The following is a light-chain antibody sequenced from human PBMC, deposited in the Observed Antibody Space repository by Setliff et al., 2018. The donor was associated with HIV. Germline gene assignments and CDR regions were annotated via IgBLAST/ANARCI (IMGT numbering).Light chain of an antibody. CDR1: SGSIANNY. J-gene: IGLJ3*02. CDR3: QSYDGTDWV. Sequence: FLLTQPHSVSESPGKTVTISCTRSSGSIANNYVQWYQQRPDSSPTTVIYDDKQRPSGVPDRISGSIDKSTNSASLTISGLKTEDEADYYCQSYDGTDWVFGGGTKVTVL. V-gene: IGLV6-57*01. CDR2: DDK.